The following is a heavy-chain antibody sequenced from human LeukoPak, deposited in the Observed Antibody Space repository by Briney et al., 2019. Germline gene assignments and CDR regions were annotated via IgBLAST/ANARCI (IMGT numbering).Heavy chain of an antibody. CDR1: GFTFDDYG. D-gene: IGHD1-14*01. Sequence: GGSLRLSCAASGFTFDDYGMSWVRQAPGKGLEWVSGINSNGGTRAYADSVKGRFTISRDNAKNSPYLQMNSLRAEDTAVYYCARDLPAQYYYYYGMDVWGQGTAVTVSS. J-gene: IGHJ6*02. V-gene: IGHV3-20*04. CDR2: INSNGGTR. CDR3: ARDLPAQYYYYYGMDV.